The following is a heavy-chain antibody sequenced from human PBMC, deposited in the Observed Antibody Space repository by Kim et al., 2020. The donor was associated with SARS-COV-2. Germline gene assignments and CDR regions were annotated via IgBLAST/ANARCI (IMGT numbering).Heavy chain of an antibody. Sequence: GGSLRLSCAASGFTFSTYGMHWVRQAPGKGLEWVAVIWYDGNTKYYADSVKGRFAISRDKSKNTLYLQMNSLRADDTAVYYCARDLYDSGGYSYVDYYYAIDVWGQGTTVTVSS. CDR3: ARDLYDSGGYSYVDYYYAIDV. D-gene: IGHD3-22*01. J-gene: IGHJ6*02. CDR1: GFTFSTYG. CDR2: IWYDGNTK. V-gene: IGHV3-33*01.